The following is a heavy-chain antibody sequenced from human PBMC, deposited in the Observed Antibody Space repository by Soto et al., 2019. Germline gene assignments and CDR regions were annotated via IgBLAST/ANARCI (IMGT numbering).Heavy chain of an antibody. Sequence: ASVKVSCKTSGYTFSNYYIHWVRQAPGQGLEWMGIINPGSGSTTYAQRFQGRVTMTRDTSTSTVYMDLSSLRSEDTAVYYCARDLQQQLPFYYRMDVWGQGTTVTVSS. CDR3: ARDLQQQLPFYYRMDV. V-gene: IGHV1-46*01. CDR2: INPGSGST. D-gene: IGHD6-13*01. CDR1: GYTFSNYY. J-gene: IGHJ6*02.